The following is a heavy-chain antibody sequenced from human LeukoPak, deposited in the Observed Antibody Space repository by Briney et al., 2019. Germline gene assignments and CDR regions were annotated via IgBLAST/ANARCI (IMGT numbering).Heavy chain of an antibody. J-gene: IGHJ4*02. CDR2: IYPGDSDT. Sequence: GESLKISCKGSGHSFTSYWIGWVRQMPGKGLEWMGIIYPGDSDTRYSPSFQGQVTISADKSISTAYLQWSSLKASDTAMYYCARPPYYYGSGSSDFDYWGQGTLVTVSS. D-gene: IGHD3-10*01. CDR3: ARPPYYYGSGSSDFDY. CDR1: GHSFTSYW. V-gene: IGHV5-51*01.